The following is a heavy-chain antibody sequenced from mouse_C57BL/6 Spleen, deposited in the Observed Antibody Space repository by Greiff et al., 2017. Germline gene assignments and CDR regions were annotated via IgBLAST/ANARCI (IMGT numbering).Heavy chain of an antibody. CDR2: ISSGGSYT. Sequence: EVQVVESGGDLVKPGGSLKLSCAASGFTFSSYGMSWVRQTPDKRLEWVATISSGGSYTYYPDSVKGRFTISRDNAKNTLYLQLSSLKSEDTAMYYCARQGDYYGSSYAWFAYWGQGTLVTVSA. D-gene: IGHD1-1*01. J-gene: IGHJ3*01. CDR3: ARQGDYYGSSYAWFAY. V-gene: IGHV5-6*01. CDR1: GFTFSSYG.